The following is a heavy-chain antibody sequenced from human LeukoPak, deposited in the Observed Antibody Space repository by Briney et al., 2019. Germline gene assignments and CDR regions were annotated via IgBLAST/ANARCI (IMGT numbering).Heavy chain of an antibody. CDR2: VNPYNRDT. Sequence: ASVKVSCKASGYTFTSYGISWVRQAPGQGLEWMGWVNPYNRDTKYPQKFQGRVTMTTDTSTSTAYMELRSLRSDDTAVYYCAKKMDGQAPPQYWGQGTLVTVSS. D-gene: IGHD2-8*01. V-gene: IGHV1-18*01. CDR3: AKKMDGQAPPQY. J-gene: IGHJ4*02. CDR1: GYTFTSYG.